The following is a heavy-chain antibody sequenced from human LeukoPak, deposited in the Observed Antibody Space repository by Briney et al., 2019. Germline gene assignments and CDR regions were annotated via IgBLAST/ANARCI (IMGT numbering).Heavy chain of an antibody. CDR1: GGSISSYY. D-gene: IGHD3-3*01. Sequence: SETLSLTCTVSGGSISSYYRSWIRQPPGKGLEWIGYIYYSGSTNYNPSLKSRVTISVDTYKNQFSLKLSSVTAADTAVYYCARHEYDFWSGSNYYYGMDVWGQGTTVTVSS. CDR2: IYYSGST. CDR3: ARHEYDFWSGSNYYYGMDV. J-gene: IGHJ6*02. V-gene: IGHV4-59*08.